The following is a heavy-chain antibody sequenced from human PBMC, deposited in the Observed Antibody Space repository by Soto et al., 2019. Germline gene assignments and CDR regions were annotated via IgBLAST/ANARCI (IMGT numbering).Heavy chain of an antibody. CDR1: GGTFSSYA. J-gene: IGHJ6*02. D-gene: IGHD4-17*01. CDR3: AREGDDYGGNSYYYGMDV. CDR2: IIPIFGTA. Sequence: SVKVSCKASGGTFSSYAISWVRQAPGQGLEWMGGIIPIFGTANYAQKFQGRVTITADESTSTAYMELSSLRSEDTAVYYCAREGDDYGGNSYYYGMDVWGQGTTVTVSS. V-gene: IGHV1-69*13.